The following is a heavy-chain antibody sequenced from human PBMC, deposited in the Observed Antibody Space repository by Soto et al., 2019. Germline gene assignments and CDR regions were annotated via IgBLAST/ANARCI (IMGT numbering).Heavy chain of an antibody. CDR3: ARKRRRWTVIGDFDY. CDR1: GGSFSGYC. D-gene: IGHD1-1*01. CDR2: INHSGST. J-gene: IGHJ4*02. Sequence: SETLSLTCAVYGGSFSGYCWSWIRQPPGKGLEWIGEINHSGSTNYNPSLKSRVTISVDTSKNQFSLKLSSVTAADTAVYYCARKRRRWTVIGDFDYWGQGTLVTVSS. V-gene: IGHV4-34*01.